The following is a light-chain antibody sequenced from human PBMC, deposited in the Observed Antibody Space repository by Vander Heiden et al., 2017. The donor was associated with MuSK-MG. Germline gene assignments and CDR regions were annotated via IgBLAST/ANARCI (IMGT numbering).Light chain of an antibody. CDR3: LQHGSSLPCT. CDR1: QSVSSY. J-gene: IGKJ2*02. CDR2: GAS. V-gene: IGKV3-20*01. Sequence: DIVLTQSPGTLSLSPGERATLSCRASQSVSSYLGWYQQKPGQAPRLLIYGASSRTTGIPDRFSGSGYGTDFTLTISRREPEDFAVYYCLQHGSSLPCTFGQGTKLEIK.